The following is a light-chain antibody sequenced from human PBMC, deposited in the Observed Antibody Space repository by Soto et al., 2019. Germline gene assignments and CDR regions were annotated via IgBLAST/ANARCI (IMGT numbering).Light chain of an antibody. CDR2: WAS. CDR1: QSVLYSSNNKNY. CDR3: QQYYNSPRT. J-gene: IGKJ4*01. V-gene: IGKV4-1*01. Sequence: DIVMTQSPDSLAVSLGERATINYKSSQSVLYSSNNKNYLAWYQQKPGQPPKLLIYWASTRESGVSDRFSGSGSGTDFTLTISSLQAEDVAVFYCQQYYNSPRTFGGGTKVEIK.